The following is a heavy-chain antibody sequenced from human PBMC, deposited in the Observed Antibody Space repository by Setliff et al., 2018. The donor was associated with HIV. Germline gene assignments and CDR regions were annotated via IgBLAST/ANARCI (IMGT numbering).Heavy chain of an antibody. V-gene: IGHV3-23*01. CDR3: AKDHESSGWFRGYIDY. CDR2: IYDSGDRT. CDR1: EFAFSSYA. Sequence: CAGSEFAFSSYAMSWVRQAPGKGLEWVSGIYDSGDRTYYADSVKGRFTISRDNSKNTLDLQMNSLRAEDTAVYCCAKDHESSGWFRGYIDYWGPGTLVTVS. D-gene: IGHD6-19*01. J-gene: IGHJ4*02.